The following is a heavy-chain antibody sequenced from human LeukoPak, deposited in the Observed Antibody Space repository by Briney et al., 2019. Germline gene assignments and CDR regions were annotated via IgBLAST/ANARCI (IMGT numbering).Heavy chain of an antibody. V-gene: IGHV4-61*02. CDR1: GGSISSSSYY. J-gene: IGHJ4*02. Sequence: SETLSLTCTVSGGSISSSSYYWSWVRQPAGKGLEWIGRIYTSGSTNSNPSLKRRVTISVDTSKNQFSLKLSSVTAADTAVYYCARARTGPPSLVPLYFDYWGQGTLVTVSS. D-gene: IGHD3-16*02. CDR3: ARARTGPPSLVPLYFDY. CDR2: IYTSGST.